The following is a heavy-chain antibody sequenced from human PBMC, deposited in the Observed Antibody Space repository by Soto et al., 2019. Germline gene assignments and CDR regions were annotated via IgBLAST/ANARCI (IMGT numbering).Heavy chain of an antibody. CDR2: IYYSGST. J-gene: IGHJ6*02. D-gene: IGHD3-10*01. Sequence: PSETLSLTCTVSGGSISSGGYYWSWIRQHPGKGLEWIGYIYYSGSTYYNPSLKSRVTISVDTSKNQFSLKLSSVTAADTAVYYCAGDKKGYYYGSGSYYNPPRGMDVWGQGTTVTVSS. CDR1: GGSISSGGYY. CDR3: AGDKKGYYYGSGSYYNPPRGMDV. V-gene: IGHV4-31*03.